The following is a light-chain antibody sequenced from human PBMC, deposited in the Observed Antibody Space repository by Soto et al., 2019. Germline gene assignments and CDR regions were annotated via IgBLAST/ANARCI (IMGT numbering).Light chain of an antibody. CDR3: GADHGSGSNFVL. CDR2: VGTGGIVG. V-gene: IGLV9-49*01. J-gene: IGLJ2*01. CDR1: SGYSNYK. Sequence: QSVLTQPPSASASLGASVTLTCTLSSGYSNYKVDWYHQRPEKGPRFVMRVGTGGIVGSKGDGIPDRFSVLGSGLNRYLTIKNIQEEDESDYHCGADHGSGSNFVLFGGGTKLTVL.